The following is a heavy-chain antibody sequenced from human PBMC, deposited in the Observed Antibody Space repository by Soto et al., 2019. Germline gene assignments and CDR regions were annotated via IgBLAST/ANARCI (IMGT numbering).Heavy chain of an antibody. Sequence: GGSLRLSCAASGFTFSNAWMSWVRQAPGKGLEWVGRIKSKTDGGTTDYAAPVKGRFTISRDDSKNTLYLQMNSRKTEDTAVYYCTTDIRYSNYYFEYWGQGTLVTVSS. CDR2: IKSKTDGGTT. CDR1: GFTFSNAW. J-gene: IGHJ4*02. D-gene: IGHD4-4*01. CDR3: TTDIRYSNYYFEY. V-gene: IGHV3-15*01.